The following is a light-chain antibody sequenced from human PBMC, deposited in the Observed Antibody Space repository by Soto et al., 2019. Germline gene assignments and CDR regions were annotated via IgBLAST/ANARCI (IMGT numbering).Light chain of an antibody. CDR1: SNDVGRYNY. CDR3: NSYTSSSTYV. J-gene: IGLJ1*01. CDR2: DVT. V-gene: IGLV2-14*03. Sequence: QSALTQPASVSGSPGQSITISYIGTSNDVGRYNYVYWYQHHPGKAPKLMIYDVTYRPSGVSDRFSGSKSGNTASLTISGLQAEDEADYYCNSYTSSSTYVFGTGTKLTVL.